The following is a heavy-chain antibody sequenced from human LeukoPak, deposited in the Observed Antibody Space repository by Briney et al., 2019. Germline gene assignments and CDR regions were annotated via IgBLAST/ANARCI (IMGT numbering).Heavy chain of an antibody. J-gene: IGHJ3*02. Sequence: PSETLSLTCTVSGGSISSSSYYWGCIRQPPGKGLECIGSIYYSGSTYYNPPLKSRVTISVDTSKNQFSLKLSSVTAADTAVYYCARGSAPDSREPFNISGQGSMVSVSS. D-gene: IGHD1-26*01. V-gene: IGHV4-39*07. CDR2: IYYSGST. CDR3: ARGSAPDSREPFNI. CDR1: GGSISSSSYY.